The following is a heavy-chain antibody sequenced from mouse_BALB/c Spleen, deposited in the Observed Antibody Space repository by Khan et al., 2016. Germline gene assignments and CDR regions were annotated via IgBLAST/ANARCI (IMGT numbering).Heavy chain of an antibody. CDR1: GDSITSGY. D-gene: IGHD1-1*01. Sequence: EVQLQESGPSLVKPSQTLSLTCSVTGDSITSGYWNWVRQFPGNNLEYMGYISYRGGTYNNPSLKRRISITRDNSNNQSYLLLHSVTTDDTGTYYVASYACSSYVRGMDYWGQGSSVTVSS. CDR3: ASYACSSYVRGMDY. J-gene: IGHJ4*01. CDR2: ISYRGGT. V-gene: IGHV3-8*02.